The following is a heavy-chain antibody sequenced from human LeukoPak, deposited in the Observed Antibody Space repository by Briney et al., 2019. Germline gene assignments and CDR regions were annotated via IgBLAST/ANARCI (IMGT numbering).Heavy chain of an antibody. D-gene: IGHD4-17*01. CDR1: GFSFSKHA. J-gene: IGHJ4*02. CDR3: ARAVYDYGAPFDY. CDR2: ISGSGGST. Sequence: GGSLRLSCEASGFSFSKHAMSWVRQAPGKGLEWVSAISGSGGSTYYADSVKGRFTISRDNSKNTLYLQMNSLRAEDTAVYYCARAVYDYGAPFDYWGQGTLVTVS. V-gene: IGHV3-23*01.